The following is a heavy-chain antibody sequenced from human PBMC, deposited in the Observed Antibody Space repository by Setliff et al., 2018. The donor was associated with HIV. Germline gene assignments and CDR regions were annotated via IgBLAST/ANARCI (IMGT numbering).Heavy chain of an antibody. CDR1: GGSISTSTYY. CDR2: VYYAGNT. J-gene: IGHJ5*02. V-gene: IGHV4-39*07. Sequence: SETLSLTCTVSGGSISTSTYYWGWIRQPPGKGLEWIGSVYYAGNTNYNPSLESRLTLSVDTSKNQFSLKLSSVTAADTAVYYCARELRRFDTSDTAPHNWFDPWGQGTLVTVSS. CDR3: ARELRRFDTSDTAPHNWFDP. D-gene: IGHD3-22*01.